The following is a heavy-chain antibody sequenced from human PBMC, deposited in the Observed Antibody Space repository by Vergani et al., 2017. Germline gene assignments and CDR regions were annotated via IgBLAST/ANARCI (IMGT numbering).Heavy chain of an antibody. V-gene: IGHV5-51*01. D-gene: IGHD2-2*01. J-gene: IGHJ3*02. CDR3: ARSAIGYCSSTSFSGGAFDI. CDR1: GYSFTSYW. Sequence: EVQLVQSGAEVKKPGESLKISCKGSGYSFTSYWIGWVRQMLGKGLEWMGIIYPGDSDTRDSPSFQGQVTISADKSISTAYLQWSSLKASDTAMYYCARSAIGYCSSTSFSGGAFDIWGQGTMVTVSS. CDR2: IYPGDSDT.